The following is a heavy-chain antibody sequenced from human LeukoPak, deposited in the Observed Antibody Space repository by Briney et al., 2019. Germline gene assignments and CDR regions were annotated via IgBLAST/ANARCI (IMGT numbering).Heavy chain of an antibody. CDR1: GGSISSYY. CDR2: IYYSGST. CDR3: ARVAYDFWSRYTFDY. Sequence: SETLSLTCTASGGSISSYYWSWIRQPPGKGLEWIGYIYYSGSTNYNPSLKSRVTISVDTSKNQFSLKLSSVTAADTAVYYCARVAYDFWSRYTFDYWGQGTLVTVSS. V-gene: IGHV4-59*01. J-gene: IGHJ4*02. D-gene: IGHD3-3*01.